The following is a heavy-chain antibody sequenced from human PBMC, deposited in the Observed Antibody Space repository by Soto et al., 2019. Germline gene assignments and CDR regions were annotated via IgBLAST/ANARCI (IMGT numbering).Heavy chain of an antibody. CDR3: ARSSTSANYFDY. Sequence: QVQLQESGPGLVKPSQTLSLTCTVSGGSISSGGYYWSWIRQHPGKGLEWIGYIYYSGSTYYNPSLKSRVTLSVDTSKTHFSLKLSSVTAADTAVYDCARSSTSANYFDYWGQGTLVTVSS. D-gene: IGHD2-2*01. CDR1: GGSISSGGYY. CDR2: IYYSGST. V-gene: IGHV4-31*03. J-gene: IGHJ4*02.